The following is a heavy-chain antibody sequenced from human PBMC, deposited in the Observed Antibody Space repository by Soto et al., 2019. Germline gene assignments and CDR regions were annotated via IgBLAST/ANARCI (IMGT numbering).Heavy chain of an antibody. J-gene: IGHJ4*02. D-gene: IGHD3-10*01. CDR1: GGNFNTYA. CDR2: IFPMFDIK. V-gene: IGHV1-69*01. Sequence: QLQLVQSGAEVKERGSSVKISCKTSGGNFNTYALTWVRQAPGQGLEWIGGIFPMFDIKNVAQRFQGRVTLNADDSMTTAYMEMTSLRSDDTAVYYCAKEAGDHWGQGTLVTVSS. CDR3: AKEAGDH.